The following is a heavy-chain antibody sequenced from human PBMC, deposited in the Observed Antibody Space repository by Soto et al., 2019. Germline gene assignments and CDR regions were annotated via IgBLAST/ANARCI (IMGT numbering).Heavy chain of an antibody. J-gene: IGHJ4*02. D-gene: IGHD1-26*01. V-gene: IGHV1-2*02. Sequence: GASVKVSCKASGYPFTGYYMHWVRQAPGQGLEWMGEIGPESGATRYPQQFQGRVAMTRDMSITIVYMELNNLSPDDTAVYYCGRGRSGQIVVFYWGQGTPVTVSS. CDR2: IGPESGAT. CDR1: GYPFTGYY. CDR3: GRGRSGQIVVFY.